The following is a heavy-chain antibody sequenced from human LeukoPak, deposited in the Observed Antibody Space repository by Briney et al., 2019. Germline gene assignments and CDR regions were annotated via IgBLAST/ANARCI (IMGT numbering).Heavy chain of an antibody. CDR2: IIPIFGTA. CDR3: ARGHVGATKWFDP. CDR1: GGTFSSYA. D-gene: IGHD1-26*01. J-gene: IGHJ5*02. V-gene: IGHV1-69*13. Sequence: SVKVSCKASGGTFSSYAISWVRQAPGQGLEWMGGIIPIFGTANYAQKFQGRVTITADESTSTAYMELSSLRSEDTAVYYCARGHVGATKWFDPWGQGTLVAVSS.